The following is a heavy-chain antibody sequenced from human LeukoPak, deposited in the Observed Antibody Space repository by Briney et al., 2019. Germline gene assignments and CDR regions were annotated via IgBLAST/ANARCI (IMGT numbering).Heavy chain of an antibody. V-gene: IGHV4-4*07. J-gene: IGHJ3*02. CDR1: GGSITNYY. CDR3: ASLGARISGAFDI. CDR2: IYMFESP. Sequence: SETLSLTCTVSGGSITNYYWSWIRQPAGKGLEWIGRIYMFESPNYNPSLKSRVTMSVDTSKNQFSLKLSSVTAADTAVYYCASLGARISGAFDIWGQGTMVTVSS. D-gene: IGHD3-16*01.